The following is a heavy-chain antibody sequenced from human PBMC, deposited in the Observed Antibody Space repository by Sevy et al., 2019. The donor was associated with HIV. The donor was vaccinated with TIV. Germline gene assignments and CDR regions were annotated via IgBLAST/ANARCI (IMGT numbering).Heavy chain of an antibody. J-gene: IGHJ4*02. CDR1: GFTVCSNY. V-gene: IGHV3-53*01. D-gene: IGHD6-13*01. CDR3: AVLAEGD. Sequence: GGSLRLSCAASGFTVCSNYMSWVRQAPGKGLEWVSVIYSADSVSYANSVKGRFTISRDSSKNTLYLQMNSLRAEDTAVYYCAVLAEGDWGQGTLVTVSS. CDR2: IYSADSV.